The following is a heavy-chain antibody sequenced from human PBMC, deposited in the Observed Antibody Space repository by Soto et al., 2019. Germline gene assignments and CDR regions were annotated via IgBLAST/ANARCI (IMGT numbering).Heavy chain of an antibody. V-gene: IGHV3-23*01. CDR3: TKSRRGILMVYGFGGMDV. D-gene: IGHD2-8*01. J-gene: IGHJ6*02. CDR2: ISGSGDGT. CDR1: GFTVNSHA. Sequence: GGSLRLSCAASGFTVNSHAMSWVRQAPGKGLEWVASISGSGDGTYYGDSVKGRFTISRDSSSSTLYLQMNNLRGEDTAVYFCTKSRRGILMVYGFGGMDVWCQGTTVTVSS.